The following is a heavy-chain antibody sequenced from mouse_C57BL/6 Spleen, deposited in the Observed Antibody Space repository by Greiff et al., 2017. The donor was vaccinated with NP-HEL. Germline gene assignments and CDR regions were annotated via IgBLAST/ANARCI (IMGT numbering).Heavy chain of an antibody. CDR2: IDPENGDT. J-gene: IGHJ2*01. V-gene: IGHV14-4*01. D-gene: IGHD1-1*01. CDR3: TTNYYGSSYGD. Sequence: EVQLQESGAELVRPGASVKLSCTASGFNIKDDYMHWVKQRPEQGLEWIGWIDPENGDTEYASKFQGKATITADTSSNTAYLQLSSLTSEDTAVYYCTTNYYGSSYGDWGQGTTLTVSS. CDR1: GFNIKDDY.